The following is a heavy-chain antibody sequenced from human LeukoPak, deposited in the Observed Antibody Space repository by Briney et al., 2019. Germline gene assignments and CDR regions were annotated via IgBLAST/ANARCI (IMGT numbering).Heavy chain of an antibody. CDR1: GGSISSYC. CDR2: ICTSGST. J-gene: IGHJ4*02. V-gene: IGHV4-4*07. Sequence: SETLSLTCSVSGGSISSYCWSWLRQPAGKGLEWIGRICTSGSTNYNPSLKSRVTMSVDTSKNQFSLKLSSVTAADTAVYYCARDAPISGYYDSSGSQLDYWGQGTLVTVSS. D-gene: IGHD3-22*01. CDR3: ARDAPISGYYDSSGSQLDY.